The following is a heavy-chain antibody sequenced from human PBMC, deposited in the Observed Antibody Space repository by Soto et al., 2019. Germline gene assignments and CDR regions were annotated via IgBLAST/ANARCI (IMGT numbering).Heavy chain of an antibody. CDR2: ISSSSSYI. CDR3: ARVDDSSGYYYFQH. D-gene: IGHD3-22*01. V-gene: IGHV3-21*01. Sequence: PGGSLRLSCAASGFTFSSYSMNWVRQAPGKGLEWVSSISSSSSYIYYADSVKGRFTISRDNAKNSLYLQMNSLRAEDTAVYYCARVDDSSGYYYFQHWGQGTLVTVSS. CDR1: GFTFSSYS. J-gene: IGHJ1*01.